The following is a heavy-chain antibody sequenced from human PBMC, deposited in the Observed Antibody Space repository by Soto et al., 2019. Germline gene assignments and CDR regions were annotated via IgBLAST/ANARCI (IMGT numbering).Heavy chain of an antibody. V-gene: IGHV3-23*01. CDR1: GFTFGSYA. CDR2: VSGGNDGA. CDR3: SNSRWYRFGTLQD. Sequence: EVQMLESGGALVQPGGSLRLSCEASGFTFGSYAMSWVRQAPGKGLEWGSGVSGGNDGAYYADSVKGRFTLSRDNSKNSLYLYMDSVRLEETGGYSCSNSRWYRFGTLQDWSWGALVTVSS. D-gene: IGHD1-1*01. J-gene: IGHJ4*02.